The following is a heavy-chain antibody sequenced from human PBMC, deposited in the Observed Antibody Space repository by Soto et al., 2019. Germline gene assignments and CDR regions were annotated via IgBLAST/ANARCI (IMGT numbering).Heavy chain of an antibody. CDR1: GYTFASYG. CDR2: ISAYNGNT. J-gene: IGHJ5*02. Sequence: ASVKVSCKASGYTFASYGIRWVRQAPGQGLEWMGWISAYNGNTNYAQKLQGRVTMTTDTSTSTAYMELRSLRSDDTAVYYCARVRIRATVTEYNWFDPWGQGTLVTVSS. V-gene: IGHV1-18*01. CDR3: ARVRIRATVTEYNWFDP. D-gene: IGHD4-4*01.